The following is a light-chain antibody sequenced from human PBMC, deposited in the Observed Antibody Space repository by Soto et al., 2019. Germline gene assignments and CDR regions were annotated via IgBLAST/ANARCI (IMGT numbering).Light chain of an antibody. CDR1: QSVSSNY. CDR3: QQYDTSPRT. CDR2: GAS. J-gene: IGKJ1*01. V-gene: IGKV3-20*01. Sequence: IVLTQSPGTLSLSPGERATLSCRASQSVSSNYLAWYQQQRGQAPRLLIYGASSRATGIPTRFSGSGSGTDFTLTISRLEPEDFAVYYCQQYDTSPRTFGQGTKVEI.